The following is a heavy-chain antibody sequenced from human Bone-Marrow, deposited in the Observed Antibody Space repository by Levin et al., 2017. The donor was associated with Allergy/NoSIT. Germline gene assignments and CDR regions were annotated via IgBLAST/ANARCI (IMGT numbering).Heavy chain of an antibody. V-gene: IGHV3-21*01. D-gene: IGHD5/OR15-5a*01. Sequence: GGSLRLSCAASGFTFSSHNMNWVRQAPGKGLEWVSSISGGGAFIYYSDSVKGRFTISRDNAGNSLFLQMNFLRADDTAVYYCTIDRGYSVYDLDYYYYGMDVWGQGTAVTVS. J-gene: IGHJ6*02. CDR1: GFTFSSHN. CDR2: ISGGGAFI. CDR3: TIDRGYSVYDLDYYYYGMDV.